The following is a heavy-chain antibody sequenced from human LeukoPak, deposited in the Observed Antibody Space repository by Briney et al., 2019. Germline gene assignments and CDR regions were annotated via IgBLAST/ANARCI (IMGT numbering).Heavy chain of an antibody. J-gene: IGHJ4*02. V-gene: IGHV3-11*01. D-gene: IGHD1-26*01. CDR3: ARDPSLVGATQYYFDY. Sequence: GGSLRLSCAASGFTFSDYYMSWIRQAPGKGLEWVSYISSSGSTIYYADSVEGRFTISRDNAKNSLYLQMNSLRAEDTAVYYCARDPSLVGATQYYFDYWGQGILVTVSS. CDR2: ISSSGSTI. CDR1: GFTFSDYY.